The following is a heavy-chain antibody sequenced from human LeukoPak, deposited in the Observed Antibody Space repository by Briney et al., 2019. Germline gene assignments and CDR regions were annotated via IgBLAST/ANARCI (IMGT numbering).Heavy chain of an antibody. CDR2: MNPNSGNT. V-gene: IGHV1-8*01. Sequence: ASVKGSCKASGYTFSNYDINWVRQAAGQGLEWMGWMNPNSGNTGYAQKFQGRVTMTRNTSISTAYMELSSLRSEDTAVYYCARGHVLASCSGGSCYSGHDYWGQGTLVTVSS. CDR3: ARGHVLASCSGGSCYSGHDY. CDR1: GYTFSNYD. J-gene: IGHJ4*02. D-gene: IGHD2-15*01.